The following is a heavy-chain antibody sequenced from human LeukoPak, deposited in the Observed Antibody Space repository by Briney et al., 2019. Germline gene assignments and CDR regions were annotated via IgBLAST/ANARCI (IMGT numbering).Heavy chain of an antibody. CDR1: GISLSNYA. CDR3: VRDPSAYCGGDCPDY. D-gene: IGHD2-21*02. Sequence: PGGSLRLSCVVSGISLSNYAMTWVRQAPGKGLEWVANIKQDGSEKYYVDSVEGRFTISRDNAKNSLYLQMNSLRAEDTAVYYCVRDPSAYCGGDCPDYWGQGTLVTVSS. J-gene: IGHJ4*02. CDR2: IKQDGSEK. V-gene: IGHV3-7*01.